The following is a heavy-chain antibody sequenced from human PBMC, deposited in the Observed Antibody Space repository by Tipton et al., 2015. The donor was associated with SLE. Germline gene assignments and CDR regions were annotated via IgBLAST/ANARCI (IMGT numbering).Heavy chain of an antibody. CDR1: GGSISTTTNY. Sequence: TLSLTCTVSGGSISTTTNYWGWIRQPPGKGLEWIGYIYYSGSTNYNPSLKSRVTISVDTSKNQFSLNLSSVTAADTAVYYCAREIGDCSGGICSNWFDPWGQGTLVTVSS. CDR2: IYYSGST. J-gene: IGHJ5*02. V-gene: IGHV4-61*01. D-gene: IGHD2-15*01. CDR3: AREIGDCSGGICSNWFDP.